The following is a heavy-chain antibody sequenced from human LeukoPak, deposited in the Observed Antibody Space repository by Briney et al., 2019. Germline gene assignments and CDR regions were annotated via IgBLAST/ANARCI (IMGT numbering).Heavy chain of an antibody. CDR2: INPNSGGT. Sequence: ASVKVSCKASGHTFTGYYMHWVRQAPGQGLEWMGWINPNSGGTNYAQKLQGRVTMTTDTSTSTAYMELRSLRSDDTAVYYCARDDPSIAVAGRDWGQGTLVTVSS. V-gene: IGHV1-2*02. J-gene: IGHJ4*02. CDR3: ARDDPSIAVAGRD. CDR1: GHTFTGYY. D-gene: IGHD6-19*01.